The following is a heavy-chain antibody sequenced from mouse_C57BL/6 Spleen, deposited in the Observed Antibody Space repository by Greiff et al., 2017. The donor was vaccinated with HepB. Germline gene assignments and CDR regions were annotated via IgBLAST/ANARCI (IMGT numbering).Heavy chain of an antibody. V-gene: IGHV1-53*01. D-gene: IGHD2-2*01. CDR3: AREGLRRGAWFAY. CDR1: GYTFTSYW. CDR2: INPSNGGT. Sequence: VQLQQPGTELVKPGASVKLSCKASGYTFTSYWMHWVKQRPGQGLEWIGNINPSNGGTNYNEKFKSNATLTVDKSSSTAYMQLSSLTSEDSAVYYCAREGLRRGAWFAYWGQGTLVTVSA. J-gene: IGHJ3*01.